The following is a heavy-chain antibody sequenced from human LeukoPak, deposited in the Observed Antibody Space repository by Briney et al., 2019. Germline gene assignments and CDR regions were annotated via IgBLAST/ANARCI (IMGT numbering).Heavy chain of an antibody. CDR3: ARDLSPAGSSSSPYSP. CDR2: INPSGGST. Sequence: ASVKVSCKASGYTFTSYYMHWVRQAPAQGLEWMGIINPSGGSTSYAQQFQGRVTMTRDTSTSTVYMELSSLRSEDTAVYYCARDLSPAGSSSSPYSPWGQGTLVTVSS. CDR1: GYTFTSYY. V-gene: IGHV1-46*01. D-gene: IGHD6-13*01. J-gene: IGHJ5*02.